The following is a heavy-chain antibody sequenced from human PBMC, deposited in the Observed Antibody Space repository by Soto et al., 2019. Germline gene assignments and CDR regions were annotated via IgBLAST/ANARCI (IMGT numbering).Heavy chain of an antibody. D-gene: IGHD2-15*01. CDR3: ARGVGYCSGGSCYKTIDY. V-gene: IGHV4-59*01. Sequence: SETLSLTCTVSGGSIRSYYWSWIRQPPGKGLEWIGYIYYSGSTNYNPSLKSRVTISVDTSKNQFSLKLSSVTAADTAVYYCARGVGYCSGGSCYKTIDYWGQGTLVTVSS. CDR1: GGSIRSYY. J-gene: IGHJ4*02. CDR2: IYYSGST.